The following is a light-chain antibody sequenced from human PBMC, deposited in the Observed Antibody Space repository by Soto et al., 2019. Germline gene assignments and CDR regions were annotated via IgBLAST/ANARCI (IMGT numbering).Light chain of an antibody. CDR1: QSVSSKF. CDR2: AAS. V-gene: IGKV3-20*01. CDR3: QQHLGRHT. J-gene: IGKJ1*01. Sequence: EIVLTQSPGTLSLSPGERAALSCRASQSVSSKFLAWYQQKPGQAPRLLIYAASNRATGIPDRFSGSGSGTDFTLTISSLEPEDSAVYYCQQHLGRHTFGQGTKVDIK.